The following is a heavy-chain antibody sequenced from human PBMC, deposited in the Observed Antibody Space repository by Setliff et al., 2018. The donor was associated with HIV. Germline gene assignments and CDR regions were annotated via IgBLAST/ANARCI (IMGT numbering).Heavy chain of an antibody. CDR3: ARVAGGYYFDY. V-gene: IGHV1-69*10. CDR2: IIPILGIA. Sequence: ASVKVSCKASGGTFSSYAISWVRQAPGQGLEWMGGIIPILGIANYAQKFQGRVAITADKSTSTAYMELSSLRSEDTAVYYCARVAGGYYFDYWGQGTLVTVSS. J-gene: IGHJ4*02. CDR1: GGTFSSYA.